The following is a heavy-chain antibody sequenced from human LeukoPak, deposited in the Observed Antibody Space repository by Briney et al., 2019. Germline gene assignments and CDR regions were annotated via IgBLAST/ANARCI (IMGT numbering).Heavy chain of an antibody. Sequence: SETLSLTCTVSGGSISSYYWSWIRQPPGKGLEWIGYIYYRGSTNYNPSLKSRVTISVDTSKNQFSLKLSSVTAADTAVYYCARIGVHRYYFDYWGQGTLVTVSS. J-gene: IGHJ4*02. CDR3: ARIGVHRYYFDY. V-gene: IGHV4-59*12. D-gene: IGHD1-1*01. CDR2: IYYRGST. CDR1: GGSISSYY.